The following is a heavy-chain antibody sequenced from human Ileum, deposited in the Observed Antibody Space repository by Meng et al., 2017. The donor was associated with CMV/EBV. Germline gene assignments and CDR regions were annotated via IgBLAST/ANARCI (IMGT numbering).Heavy chain of an antibody. D-gene: IGHD3/OR15-3a*01. CDR2: ISSLSNDI. Sequence: CEASGLMFSSSSMNWVRQAPGKGLEWVSSISSLSNDIYYADTVKGRFTVSRDNAKNSLYLQMNSLSVEDTAVYFCARGCVTPCGGLSVWGQGTLVTV. CDR3: ARGCVTPCGGLSV. V-gene: IGHV3-21*06. CDR1: GLMFSSSS. J-gene: IGHJ4*02.